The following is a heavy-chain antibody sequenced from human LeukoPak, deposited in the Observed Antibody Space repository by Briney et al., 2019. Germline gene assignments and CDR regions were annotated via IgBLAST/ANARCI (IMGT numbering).Heavy chain of an antibody. V-gene: IGHV3-30*02. CDR3: ARQALVRGDWYFDL. CDR1: GFIFSSYG. J-gene: IGHJ2*01. Sequence: GGSLRLSCAASGFIFSSYGMHWVRQAPGKGLEWVAFIRYDGSKKYYADSVKGRFTISRDNSKNTLYLQMNSLRAEDTAVYYCARQALVRGDWYFDLWGRGTLVTVSS. D-gene: IGHD3-16*01. CDR2: IRYDGSKK.